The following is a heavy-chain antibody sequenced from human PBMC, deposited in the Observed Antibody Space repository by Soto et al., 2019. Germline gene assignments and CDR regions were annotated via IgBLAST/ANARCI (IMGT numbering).Heavy chain of an antibody. Sequence: QVQLQESGPGLVKPSQTLSLTCTVSGDSINSGGYYWSWIRQHPGKGLEWIGYIYYSGSTYYNPSLKSRVTISVDASKHQFSLKLSSVTPADTAVYYCARGTTVTALRYWGQGTLVTVSS. D-gene: IGHD4-17*01. CDR3: ARGTTVTALRY. J-gene: IGHJ4*02. V-gene: IGHV4-31*03. CDR2: IYYSGST. CDR1: GDSINSGGYY.